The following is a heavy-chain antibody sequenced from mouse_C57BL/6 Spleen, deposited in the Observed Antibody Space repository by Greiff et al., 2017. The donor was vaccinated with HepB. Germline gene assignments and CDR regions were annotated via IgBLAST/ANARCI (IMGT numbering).Heavy chain of an antibody. Sequence: QVQLKQPGAELVRPGSSVKLSCKASGYTFTSYWMDWVKQRPGQGLEWIGNIYPSDSETHYNQKFKDKATLTVDKSSSTAYMQLSRLTSEDSAVYYCARSYYGNNFDYWGQGTTLTVSS. CDR1: GYTFTSYW. J-gene: IGHJ2*01. V-gene: IGHV1-61*01. CDR2: IYPSDSET. D-gene: IGHD2-10*01. CDR3: ARSYYGNNFDY.